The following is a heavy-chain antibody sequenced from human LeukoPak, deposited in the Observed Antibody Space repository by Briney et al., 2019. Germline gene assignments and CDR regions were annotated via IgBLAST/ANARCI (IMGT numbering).Heavy chain of an antibody. Sequence: PGGSLRLSCAASGFTVSSNYMSWVRQAPGKGLEWVSVIYSGGSTYYADSVKGRFTISRDNSKNTLYLQTNSLRAEDTAVYYCARDGVAGNGGVDYWGQGTLVTVSS. CDR1: GFTVSSNY. CDR2: IYSGGST. V-gene: IGHV3-53*01. D-gene: IGHD6-19*01. J-gene: IGHJ4*02. CDR3: ARDGVAGNGGVDY.